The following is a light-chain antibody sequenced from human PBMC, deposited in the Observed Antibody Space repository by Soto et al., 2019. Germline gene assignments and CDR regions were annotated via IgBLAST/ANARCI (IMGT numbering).Light chain of an antibody. CDR2: RTS. J-gene: IGKJ4*01. CDR3: QQSLTTPLT. V-gene: IGKV1-39*01. CDR1: QSISTY. Sequence: IQLTQSPSSLSASVGDRVTITCRASQSISTYLSWYQQKPGKAPKLLIYRTSNLQTGVPSRFSGSGSGAEFTLTISSLQPEDFATYYCQQSLTTPLTFGGGTKVEIK.